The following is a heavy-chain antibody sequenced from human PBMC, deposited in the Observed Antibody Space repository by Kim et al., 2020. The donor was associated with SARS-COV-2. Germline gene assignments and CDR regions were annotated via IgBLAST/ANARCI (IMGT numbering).Heavy chain of an antibody. CDR2: IYYSGST. D-gene: IGHD6-13*01. Sequence: SETLSLTCTVSGGSISSSSYYWGWIRQPPGKGLEWIGSIYYSGSTYYNPSLKSRVTISVDTSKNQFSLKLSSVTAADTAVYYCARHLAAAGRVYFDYWGQGTLVTVSS. J-gene: IGHJ4*02. V-gene: IGHV4-39*01. CDR1: GGSISSSSYY. CDR3: ARHLAAAGRVYFDY.